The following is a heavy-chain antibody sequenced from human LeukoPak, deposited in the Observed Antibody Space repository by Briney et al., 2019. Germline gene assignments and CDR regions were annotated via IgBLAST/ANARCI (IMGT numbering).Heavy chain of an antibody. D-gene: IGHD3-22*01. CDR1: GFTFSDYY. Sequence: GGSLRLSCAASGFTFSDYYMSWIRQAPGKGLEWVSYISSSGSTIYYADSVKGRFTISRDNAKNSLYLQMNSLRAEDTAVYYCARALNYYDSSGYYYEYYFDYWGQGTLVTVSS. V-gene: IGHV3-11*04. CDR2: ISSSGSTI. J-gene: IGHJ4*02. CDR3: ARALNYYDSSGYYYEYYFDY.